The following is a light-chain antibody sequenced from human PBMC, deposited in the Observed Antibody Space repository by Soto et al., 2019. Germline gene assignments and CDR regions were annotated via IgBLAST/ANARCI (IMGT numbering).Light chain of an antibody. Sequence: DIHMTQSHSTLSGSVGDRVTMTCRASQTISSWLAWYQQKPGKAPKLLIYKASTLKSGVPSRFSGSGSGTEFTLTISSLQPDDFATYYCQHYNSYSEAFGQGTKV. CDR2: KAS. CDR3: QHYNSYSEA. V-gene: IGKV1-5*03. J-gene: IGKJ1*01. CDR1: QTISSW.